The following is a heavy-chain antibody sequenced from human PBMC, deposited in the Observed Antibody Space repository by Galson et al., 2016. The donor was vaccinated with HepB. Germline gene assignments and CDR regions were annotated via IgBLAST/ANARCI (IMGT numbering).Heavy chain of an antibody. D-gene: IGHD2-2*02. CDR3: ARDEGFYNGMDV. CDR1: SGSVSSGGYY. V-gene: IGHV4-61*08. CDR2: IHNSGST. J-gene: IGHJ6*02. Sequence: TLSLTCTVSSGSVSSGGYYWSWIRQPPGKGLERIGYIHNSGSTNYNPFLKSRVTIAVDTSKNQFSLKLSSVTAADTAVYYCARDEGFYNGMDVWGQGTTVTVSS.